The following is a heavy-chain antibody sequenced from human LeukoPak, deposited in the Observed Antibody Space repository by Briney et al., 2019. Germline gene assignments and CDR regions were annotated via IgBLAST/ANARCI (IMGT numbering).Heavy chain of an antibody. CDR3: ARGFNGYYDTSGYYVSDAFDI. CDR2: INPNSGGT. V-gene: IGHV1-2*02. D-gene: IGHD3-22*01. Sequence: ASVKVSCKASGYTFTGYYMHWVRQAPGQGLEWMGWINPNSGGTNYAQKFQGRVTMTRDTSISTAYMELSRLRSDDTAVFYCARGFNGYYDTSGYYVSDAFDIWGQGTMVTVSS. CDR1: GYTFTGYY. J-gene: IGHJ3*02.